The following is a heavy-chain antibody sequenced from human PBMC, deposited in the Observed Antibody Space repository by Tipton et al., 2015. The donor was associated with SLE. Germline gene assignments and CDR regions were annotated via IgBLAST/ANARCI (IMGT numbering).Heavy chain of an antibody. Sequence: SLRLSCAASGFTFSNYGIYWVRQAPGKGLEWVAVISYDGSNKNYADSVKGRFTISRDNSKNTLYLQMNSLRAEDTAVYYCAKVDYYDSSGYLFDYWGQGTLVTVS. CDR3: AKVDYYDSSGYLFDY. CDR2: ISYDGSNK. V-gene: IGHV3-30*18. CDR1: GFTFSNYG. J-gene: IGHJ4*02. D-gene: IGHD3-22*01.